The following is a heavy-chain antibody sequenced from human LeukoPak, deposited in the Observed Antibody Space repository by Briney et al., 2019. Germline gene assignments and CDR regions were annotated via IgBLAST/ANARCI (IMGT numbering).Heavy chain of an antibody. CDR2: IYYSGST. V-gene: IGHV4-59*01. J-gene: IGHJ4*02. CDR3: ARVLPPPYYFDY. D-gene: IGHD1-14*01. Sequence: SETLSLTCTVSGGSISSYYWSWIRQSPGKGLEWIGYIYYSGSTSYNPSLKSRVTISVDTSKNQFSLKLSSVTAADTAVYYCARVLPPPYYFDYWGQGTLVTVSS. CDR1: GGSISSYY.